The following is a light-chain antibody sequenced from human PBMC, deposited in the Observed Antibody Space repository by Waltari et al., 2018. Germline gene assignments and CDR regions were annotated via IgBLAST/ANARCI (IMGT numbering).Light chain of an antibody. CDR1: QSVGDN. V-gene: IGKV3-15*01. Sequence: EIVMTQSPATLSVSPWERATLPCRASQSVGDNLAWYQRKPGQAPRLLLFGASTRATGIPARFSGSGSGTEFTLTISSLQSEDFATYYCQQYFAWPPVHTFGQGTTLEIK. J-gene: IGKJ2*01. CDR2: GAS. CDR3: QQYFAWPPVHT.